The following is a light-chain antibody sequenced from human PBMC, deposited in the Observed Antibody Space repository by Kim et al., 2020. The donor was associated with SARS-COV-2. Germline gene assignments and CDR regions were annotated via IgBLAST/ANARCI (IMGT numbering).Light chain of an antibody. V-gene: IGKV1-33*01. CDR3: HRHDNLIRT. J-gene: IGKJ2*01. CDR1: RDIGKT. CDR2: YES. Sequence: SASVGDRITITTRASRDIGKTLNGYHQQPGKAPKILIFYESNSEIGVPPRISGSRSGADFTPTISSRQTEDVGTNYCHRHDNLIRTFGQGTKLEI.